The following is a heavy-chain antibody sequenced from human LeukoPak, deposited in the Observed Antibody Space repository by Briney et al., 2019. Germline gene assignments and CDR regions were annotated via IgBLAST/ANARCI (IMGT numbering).Heavy chain of an antibody. J-gene: IGHJ4*02. V-gene: IGHV3-48*01. D-gene: IGHD3-3*01. CDR3: ARGLFESASDY. Sequence: QSGGSLELSCAASGFPFSSDRMKWVRRAAGKGLEWSSYISSSSSVVYYADSVKGRFTISRNNAKNSLFLQMNTLRAEDTALYYCARGLFESASDYWGQGTLVSVSS. CDR1: GFPFSSDR. CDR2: ISSSSSVV.